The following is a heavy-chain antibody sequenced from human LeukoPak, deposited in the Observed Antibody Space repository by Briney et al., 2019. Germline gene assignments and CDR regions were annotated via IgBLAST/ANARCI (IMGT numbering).Heavy chain of an antibody. Sequence: SETLSLTCTVSGDSISSRSYYWGWIRQPPGQGLEWIGHISYTGGTYYNPSLKSRVTISVDTSKNQFSLQLRSVTAADTAVYYCARDRYYEPLDYWGQGTLVTVST. CDR3: ARDRYYEPLDY. D-gene: IGHD3-22*01. V-gene: IGHV4-39*07. CDR2: ISYTGGT. CDR1: GDSISSRSYY. J-gene: IGHJ4*02.